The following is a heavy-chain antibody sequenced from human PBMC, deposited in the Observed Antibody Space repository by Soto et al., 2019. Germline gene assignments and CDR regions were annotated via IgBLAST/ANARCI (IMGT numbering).Heavy chain of an antibody. CDR2: IYPGDSDT. CDR1: GYSFTSYW. J-gene: IGHJ6*02. D-gene: IGHD6-6*01. Sequence: GESLKISCKGSGYSFTSYWIGWVRQMPGKGLEWMGIIYPGDSDTRYSPSFQGQVTISADKSISTAYLQWSSLKASDTAMYYCARHWYSSSSPPYYYYYGMDVWGQGTTVTVSS. V-gene: IGHV5-51*01. CDR3: ARHWYSSSSPPYYYYYGMDV.